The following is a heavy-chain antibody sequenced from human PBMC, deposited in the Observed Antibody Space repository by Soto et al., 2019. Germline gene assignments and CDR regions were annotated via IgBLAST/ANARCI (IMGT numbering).Heavy chain of an antibody. CDR2: IIPIFGTA. CDR3: ARGGGTTGISDY. Sequence: SVKVSCKASGGTFSSYAISWVRQAPGQGLEWMGGIIPIFGTANYAQKFQGRVTITADESTSTAYMELSRLRSEDTAVYYFARGGGTTGISDYWGQGTLVTVSS. J-gene: IGHJ4*02. D-gene: IGHD4-17*01. V-gene: IGHV1-69*13. CDR1: GGTFSSYA.